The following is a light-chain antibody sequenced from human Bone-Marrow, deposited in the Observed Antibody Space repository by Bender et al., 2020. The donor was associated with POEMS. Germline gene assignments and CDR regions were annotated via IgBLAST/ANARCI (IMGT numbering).Light chain of an antibody. Sequence: QSALTQPASVSGSPGQSITISCTGTNSDVGTYDLVSWYQQHPGRAPKFIIYEVTKRPSGVSTRFSGSKSGNTASLTISGLQADDEADYYCSSFTAATTYVFGSGTKVTVL. CDR1: NSDVGTYDL. CDR3: SSFTAATTYV. CDR2: EVT. V-gene: IGLV2-14*02. J-gene: IGLJ1*01.